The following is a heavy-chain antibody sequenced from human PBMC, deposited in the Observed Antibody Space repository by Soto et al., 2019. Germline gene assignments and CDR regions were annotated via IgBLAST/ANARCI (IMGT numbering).Heavy chain of an antibody. V-gene: IGHV1-58*02. CDR1: GFTFTSSA. J-gene: IGHJ6*02. CDR3: AAASPGYYYGMDV. Sequence: VKVSCKASGFTFTSSAMQWVRQARGQRLEWIGWIVVGSGNTNYAQKFQERVTITRDMSTSTAYMELSSLRSEDTAVYYCAAASPGYYYGMDVWGQGTTVTVSS. CDR2: IVVGSGNT.